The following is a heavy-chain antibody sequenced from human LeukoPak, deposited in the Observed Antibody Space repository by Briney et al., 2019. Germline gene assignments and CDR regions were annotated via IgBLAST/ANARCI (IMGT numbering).Heavy chain of an antibody. CDR3: ARDFGSLDYGDYYYYRDV. Sequence: SVKVSCKASGGTFSSYAISWVRQAPGQGPEWMGGIIPIFGTANYAQKFQGRVTITADESTSTAYMELSSLRSEDTAVYYCARDFGSLDYGDYYYYRDVWGKGPTVTVSS. CDR1: GGTFSSYA. CDR2: IIPIFGTA. J-gene: IGHJ6*03. V-gene: IGHV1-69*13. D-gene: IGHD4-17*01.